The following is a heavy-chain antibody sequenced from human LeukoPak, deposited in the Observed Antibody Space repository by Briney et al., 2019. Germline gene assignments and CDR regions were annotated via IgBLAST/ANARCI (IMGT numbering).Heavy chain of an antibody. CDR2: IYYSGST. CDR3: ARDAWGRGWFDP. V-gene: IGHV4-59*01. CDR1: GGSISSYY. J-gene: IGHJ5*02. Sequence: PSETLSLTCTVSGGSISSYYWSWLRQPPGKGLEWIGYIYYSGSTNYNPSLTSRVTISVDTSKNQFSLKLSSVTAADTAVYYCARDAWGRGWFDPWGQGTLVTVSS. D-gene: IGHD1-26*01.